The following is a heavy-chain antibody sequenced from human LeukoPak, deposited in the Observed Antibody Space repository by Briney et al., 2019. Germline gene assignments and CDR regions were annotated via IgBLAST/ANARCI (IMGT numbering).Heavy chain of an antibody. CDR2: INPSGGDT. CDR1: LFTFSSYA. D-gene: IGHD3-10*01. J-gene: IGHJ4*02. Sequence: GGSLRLSCAASLFTFSSYAMTWVRQAPGKGLEWVSTINPSGGDTYYADSVRGRFTISRDNSKKTLYLQMDSLRAEDTAVYYCAKAYNYGSGSYYSFFDNWGQGALVTVSS. CDR3: AKAYNYGSGSYYSFFDN. V-gene: IGHV3-23*01.